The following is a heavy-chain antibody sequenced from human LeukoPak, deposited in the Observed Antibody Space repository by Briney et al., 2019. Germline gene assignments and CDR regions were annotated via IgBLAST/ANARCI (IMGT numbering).Heavy chain of an antibody. Sequence: SETLSLTCTVPGGSISSHYWSWIRQPPGKGLEWIGNIDYIGNTNYNPSLKSRVTISVDTSKNQVSLKLRSVTAADTAVFYCARVQGGYTYGPADYWGQGTLVTVSS. CDR2: IDYIGNT. CDR3: ARVQGGYTYGPADY. CDR1: GGSISSHY. J-gene: IGHJ4*02. V-gene: IGHV4-59*11. D-gene: IGHD5-18*01.